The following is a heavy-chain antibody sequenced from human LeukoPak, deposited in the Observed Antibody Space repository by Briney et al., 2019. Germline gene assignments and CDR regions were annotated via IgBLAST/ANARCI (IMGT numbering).Heavy chain of an antibody. CDR1: VFTFSSYA. Sequence: GGSLRLSCAASVFTFSSYAMSWVRQAPGKGLEWVSTISGSGGTTYYADSVKGRFTISRDNSKNTLYLQMNNLRAEDTAVYYCAGRYCSSTSCFYYYYYMDVWGRGTTVIVSS. V-gene: IGHV3-23*01. D-gene: IGHD2-2*01. CDR3: AGRYCSSTSCFYYYYYMDV. J-gene: IGHJ6*03. CDR2: ISGSGGTT.